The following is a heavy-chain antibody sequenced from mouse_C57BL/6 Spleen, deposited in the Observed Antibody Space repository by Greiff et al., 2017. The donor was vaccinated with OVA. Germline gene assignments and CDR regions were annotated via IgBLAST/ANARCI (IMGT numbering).Heavy chain of an antibody. CDR3: ARKDPYYGSSPFDY. D-gene: IGHD1-1*01. Sequence: VQLQQPGAELVKPGASVKMSCKASGYTFTSYWITWVKQRPGQGLEWIGDIYPGSGSTNYNEKFKSKATLTVDTSSSTAYMQLSSLTSEDSAVYYCARKDPYYGSSPFDYWGQGTTLTVSS. CDR1: GYTFTSYW. V-gene: IGHV1-55*01. J-gene: IGHJ2*01. CDR2: IYPGSGST.